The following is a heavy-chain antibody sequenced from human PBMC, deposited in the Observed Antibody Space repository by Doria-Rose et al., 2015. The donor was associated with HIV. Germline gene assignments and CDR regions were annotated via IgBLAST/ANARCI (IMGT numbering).Heavy chain of an antibody. CDR1: GFTFINAW. V-gene: IGHV3-15*01. CDR3: AAVITQVAADEFDS. D-gene: IGHD1-26*01. J-gene: IGHJ4*02. Sequence: VHLVQSGGGLVMPGGSLRLSCAASGFTFINAWMNWVRQARGQELEYIGRMNSKVDGETTDYVAPVKGRFTITREDSKISLSLQLNTLKSGGTVVYYSAAVITQVAADEFDSWGERSEVTVTS. CDR2: MNSKVDGETT.